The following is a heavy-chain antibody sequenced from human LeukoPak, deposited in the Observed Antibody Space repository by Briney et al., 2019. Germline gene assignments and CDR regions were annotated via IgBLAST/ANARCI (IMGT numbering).Heavy chain of an antibody. CDR3: ARLLTMVRGVSFDY. CDR2: IIPILGIA. V-gene: IGHV1-69*04. D-gene: IGHD3-10*01. J-gene: IGHJ4*02. CDR1: GGTFSSYA. Sequence: GASVKVSCKASGGTFSSYAISWVRQAPGQGLEWMGRIIPILGIANYAQKFQGRVTITADKSTSTAYMELSSLRSEDTAVYYCARLLTMVRGVSFDYWGQGTLVTVSS.